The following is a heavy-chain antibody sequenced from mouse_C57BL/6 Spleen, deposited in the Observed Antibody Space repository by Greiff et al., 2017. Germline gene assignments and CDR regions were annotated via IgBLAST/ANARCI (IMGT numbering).Heavy chain of an antibody. D-gene: IGHD1-1*01. J-gene: IGHJ1*03. V-gene: IGHV1-43*01. CDR3: ASTVVADWYFDV. Sequence: VQLKESGPELVKPGASVKISCKASGYSFTGYYMHWVKQSSEKSLEWIGEINPSTGGTSYNQKFKGKATLTVDKSSSTAYMQLKSLTSEDSAVCYCASTVVADWYFDVWGTGTTVTVSS. CDR2: INPSTGGT. CDR1: GYSFTGYY.